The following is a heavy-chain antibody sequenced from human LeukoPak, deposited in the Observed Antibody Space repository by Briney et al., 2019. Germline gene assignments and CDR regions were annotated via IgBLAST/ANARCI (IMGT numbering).Heavy chain of an antibody. J-gene: IGHJ4*02. Sequence: GESLKISCKGSGYSFTSYWIGWVRQMPGKGLEWMGIIYPDDSDTRYSPSFQGQVTISADKSTSTAYLQWTSLKASDTAMYYCARPNFGVVSHFNYWGQGTLVTVSS. D-gene: IGHD3-3*01. V-gene: IGHV5-51*01. CDR3: ARPNFGVVSHFNY. CDR2: IYPDDSDT. CDR1: GYSFTSYW.